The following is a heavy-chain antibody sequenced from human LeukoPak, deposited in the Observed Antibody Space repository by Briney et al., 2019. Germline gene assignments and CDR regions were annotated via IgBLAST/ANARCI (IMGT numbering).Heavy chain of an antibody. CDR3: AREYHRFYYYYMDV. CDR2: INHSGST. V-gene: IGHV4-34*01. D-gene: IGHD2-2*01. CDR1: GGSFSGYY. Sequence: SETLSLTCAIYGGSFSGYYWTWIRQPPGKGLEWIGEINHSGSTNYNPSLKSRVTISVDTSKNQFSLKLSSVTAADTAVYYCAREYHRFYYYYMDVWGKGTTVTVSS. J-gene: IGHJ6*03.